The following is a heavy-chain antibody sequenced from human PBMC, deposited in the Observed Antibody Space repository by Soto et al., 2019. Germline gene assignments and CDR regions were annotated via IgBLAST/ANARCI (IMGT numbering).Heavy chain of an antibody. J-gene: IGHJ4*02. CDR2: IYPSVDTT. D-gene: IGHD1-26*01. CDR1: GYTFTNYY. CDR3: ARDWELGY. Sequence: QVQLVQSGAEVKKPGASVKVSCKASGYTFTNYYMHWVRQAPGQGLEWMGTIYPSVDTTSYAQKFQGRVTMTWDTSTSTVYMELSSLRSEDTAVYYCARDWELGYWGQGTLVTVSS. V-gene: IGHV1-46*01.